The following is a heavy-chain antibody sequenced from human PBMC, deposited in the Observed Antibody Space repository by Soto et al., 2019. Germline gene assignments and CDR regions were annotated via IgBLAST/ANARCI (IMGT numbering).Heavy chain of an antibody. Sequence: SVKVSCKASAGNFSSYAISWVRQAPGQGLEWMGGIIPIFGTGNYAQKFQGRVTITADESTSTAYMELSSLRSEDTAVYYCARDSAYYYASGSYPYYYGMDVWGQGTTVTVSS. D-gene: IGHD3-10*01. J-gene: IGHJ6*02. V-gene: IGHV1-69*13. CDR3: ARDSAYYYASGSYPYYYGMDV. CDR1: AGNFSSYA. CDR2: IIPIFGTG.